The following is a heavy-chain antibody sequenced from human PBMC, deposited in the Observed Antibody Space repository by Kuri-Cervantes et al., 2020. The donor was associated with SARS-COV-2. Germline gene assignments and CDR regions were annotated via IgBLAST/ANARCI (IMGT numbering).Heavy chain of an antibody. CDR2: ISYDGSNK. CDR3: AKDKGWLRQTAGLDY. V-gene: IGHV3-30*18. Sequence: GESLKISCAASGFTFSSHGMHWVRQAPGKGLEWVAVISYDGSNKYYADSVKGRFTISRDNSKNTLYLQMNSLRAEDTAVYYCAKDKGWLRQTAGLDYWGQGTLVTVSS. CDR1: GFTFSSHG. J-gene: IGHJ4*02. D-gene: IGHD5-12*01.